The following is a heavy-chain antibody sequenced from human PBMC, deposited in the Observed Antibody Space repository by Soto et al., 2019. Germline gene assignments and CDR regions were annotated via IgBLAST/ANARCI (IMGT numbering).Heavy chain of an antibody. CDR1: GGSSGNGGYY. CDR2: IYYSGST. V-gene: IGHV4-31*11. CDR3: ARSVFP. Sequence: TLSLRWAVSGGSSGNGGYYWNWIRQHPGKGLEWIGYIYYSGSTYYNPSLKSRVTISVDTSKNQFSLKLSSVTAADTAVYYCARSVFPWGQGTLVTSPQ. J-gene: IGHJ5*02.